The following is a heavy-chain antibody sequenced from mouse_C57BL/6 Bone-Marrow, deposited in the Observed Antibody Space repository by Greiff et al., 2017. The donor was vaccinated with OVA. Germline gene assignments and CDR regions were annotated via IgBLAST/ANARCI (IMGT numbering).Heavy chain of an antibody. CDR3: ARTLDDQAMDY. Sequence: VQLQPPWAELVRPGTSVKLSCKASGYTFTSYWMHWVHQRPGQGLEWIGVIDPSDSYTNYNQKFKGKATLTVDTSSSTAYMQLSRQTSEDTEVYYWARTLDDQAMDYWGQGTSVTVSS. D-gene: IGHD2-3*01. J-gene: IGHJ4*01. CDR2: IDPSDSYT. CDR1: GYTFTSYW. V-gene: IGHV1-59*01.